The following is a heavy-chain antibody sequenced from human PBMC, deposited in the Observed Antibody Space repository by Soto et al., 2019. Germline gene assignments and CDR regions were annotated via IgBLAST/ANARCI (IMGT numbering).Heavy chain of an antibody. CDR2: IYYSGST. Sequence: QVQLQESGPGLVKPSQTLSLTCTVSGGSISSGGYYWSWIRQHPGKGLEWIGYIYYSGSTYYNPSLKSRVTIXXDXSXXQFSLKLSSVTAADTAVYYCARDRAYYGSGSWTDYWGQGTLVTVSS. V-gene: IGHV4-31*03. CDR3: ARDRAYYGSGSWTDY. CDR1: GGSISSGGYY. J-gene: IGHJ4*02. D-gene: IGHD3-10*01.